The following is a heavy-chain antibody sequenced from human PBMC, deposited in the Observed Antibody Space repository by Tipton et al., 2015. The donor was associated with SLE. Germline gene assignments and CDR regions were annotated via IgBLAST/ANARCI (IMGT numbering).Heavy chain of an antibody. Sequence: QLVQSGGGVVQPGRSQRLSCAASGFTFSSYTMHWVRQAPGKGLEWVAVISYDGGNKYYADSVKGRFTISRDNSKNTLYLQMNSLRAEDTAVYYCAAPSRWELHPLDYWGQGTLVTVSS. CDR3: AAPSRWELHPLDY. CDR2: ISYDGGNK. D-gene: IGHD1-26*01. V-gene: IGHV3-30-3*01. CDR1: GFTFSSYT. J-gene: IGHJ4*02.